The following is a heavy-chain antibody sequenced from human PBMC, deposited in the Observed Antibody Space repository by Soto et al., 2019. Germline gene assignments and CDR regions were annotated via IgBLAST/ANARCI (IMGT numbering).Heavy chain of an antibody. CDR3: TTSTGTNRSTYYYYYYMDV. CDR2: IKSKTDGGTT. CDR1: GFTFSNAW. Sequence: GSLRLSCAASGFTFSNAWMSWVRQAPGKGLEGVGRIKSKTDGGTTDYAAPVKGRFTISRDDSKNTLYLQMNSLKTEDTAVYYCTTSTGTNRSTYYYYYYMDVWGKGTTVTVSS. V-gene: IGHV3-15*01. J-gene: IGHJ6*03. D-gene: IGHD1-1*01.